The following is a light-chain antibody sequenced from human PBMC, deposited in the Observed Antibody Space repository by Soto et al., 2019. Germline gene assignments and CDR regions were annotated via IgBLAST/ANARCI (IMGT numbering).Light chain of an antibody. CDR3: HHFGSLPET. CDR1: QGIGSW. V-gene: IGKV3-20*01. Sequence: TQSPSSVSASVGDRVTITCRASQGIGSWLAWYQQKPGRAPRLLFYSASSRATGIPDRFSGSGSGTDFTLTISRLEPEDFAVYYCHHFGSLPETFGQGTNVE. CDR2: SAS. J-gene: IGKJ1*01.